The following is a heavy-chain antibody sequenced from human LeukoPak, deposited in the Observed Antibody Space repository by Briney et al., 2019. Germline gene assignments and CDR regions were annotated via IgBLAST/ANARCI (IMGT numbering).Heavy chain of an antibody. J-gene: IGHJ4*02. D-gene: IGHD2-15*01. CDR3: VRVKGSYFDY. Sequence: GGSLRLSCAASGFPLSSYSINGVRQAPGKGLEWVSYISSSGSAIYYVDSVKGRFTVSRDNAKNSLFLQMNSPRAEDTADYYCVRVKGSYFDYWGQGALVTVSS. CDR1: GFPLSSYS. CDR2: ISSSGSAI. V-gene: IGHV3-48*01.